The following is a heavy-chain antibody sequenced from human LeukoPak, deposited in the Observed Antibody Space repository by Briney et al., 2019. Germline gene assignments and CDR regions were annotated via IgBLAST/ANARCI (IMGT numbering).Heavy chain of an antibody. Sequence: GGSLRLSCAASGFTLSSCAMSWVRQAPGEGLEWVSGISGSGGGPIYADSVKGRFTISRDNSKNTLYLQMNSLRAEDTALYYCAKSMTAVTNFDYWGQETLVTVSS. CDR1: GFTLSSCA. V-gene: IGHV3-23*01. J-gene: IGHJ4*02. CDR2: ISGSGGGP. D-gene: IGHD4-17*01. CDR3: AKSMTAVTNFDY.